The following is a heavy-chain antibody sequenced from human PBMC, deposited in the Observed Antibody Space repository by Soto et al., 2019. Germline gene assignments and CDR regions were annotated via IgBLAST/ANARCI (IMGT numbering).Heavy chain of an antibody. J-gene: IGHJ4*02. D-gene: IGHD3-10*01. CDR2: INHSGST. CDR1: DGSSNNYY. Sequence: QVQLQQWGAGLLKPSETLSLTCAVYDGSSNNYYWSWIRQPPGKGLEWIGEINHSGSTNYNASLKSRVTISEATSKKQFSLELRFVTAADTAVYYCARGGLIRGVLYYWGQGTLVTVSS. V-gene: IGHV4-34*01. CDR3: ARGGLIRGVLYY.